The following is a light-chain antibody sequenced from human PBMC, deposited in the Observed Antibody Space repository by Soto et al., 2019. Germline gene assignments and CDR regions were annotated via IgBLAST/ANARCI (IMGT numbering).Light chain of an antibody. J-gene: IGLJ2*01. CDR3: SSYAGSNVV. CDR2: EVS. Sequence: QAVVTQPPSASGSPGQSVTISCTGTSSDVGAYKYVSWYQQHPGKVPKLMLYEVSKRPSGVPDRFSGSKSGNTASLTVSGLQAEDEADYYCSSYAGSNVVFGGGTKLTVL. V-gene: IGLV2-8*01. CDR1: SSDVGAYKY.